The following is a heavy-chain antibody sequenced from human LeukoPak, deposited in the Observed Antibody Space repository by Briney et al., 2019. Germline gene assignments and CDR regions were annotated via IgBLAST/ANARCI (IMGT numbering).Heavy chain of an antibody. D-gene: IGHD6-13*01. CDR1: GYTVRSYF. CDR3: ASESEQQVDAPDV. J-gene: IGHJ6*02. Sequence: GGSLRLSCAVSGYTVRSYFWTWVRRSPGKGLEWVSITNTHGSRYDEASVKGRFTISGCSSEITVYLQMNSLSAEDRAVFYGASESEQQVDAPDVWGQGTTVTV. V-gene: IGHV3-66*01. CDR2: TNTHGSR.